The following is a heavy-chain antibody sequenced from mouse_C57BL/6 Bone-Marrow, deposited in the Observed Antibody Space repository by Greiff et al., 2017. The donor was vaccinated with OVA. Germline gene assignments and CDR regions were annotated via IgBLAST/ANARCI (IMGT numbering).Heavy chain of an antibody. CDR2: IWRGGST. Sequence: VKLMESGPGLVQPSQSLSITCTVSGFSLTSYGVHWVRQSPGKGLEWLGVIWRGGSTDYNAAFMSRLSITKDNSKSQVFFKMNSLQADDTAIYYCAKNYDYDDVLFDYWGQGTTLTVSS. J-gene: IGHJ2*01. V-gene: IGHV2-5*01. CDR1: GFSLTSYG. CDR3: AKNYDYDDVLFDY. D-gene: IGHD2-4*01.